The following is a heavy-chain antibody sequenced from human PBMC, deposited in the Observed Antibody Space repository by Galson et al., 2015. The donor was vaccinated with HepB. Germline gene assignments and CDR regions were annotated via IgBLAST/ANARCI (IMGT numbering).Heavy chain of an antibody. Sequence: SLRLSCAASGFAFSDVWMTWVRHVPGKGLEWVGHIRSKVHGGTTDSATPVKGRFTISRDDSTSSLYLQMSSLKNEDTAVYYCATDVPFTGGGALHIWGQGTMVTVSS. D-gene: IGHD3-10*02. CDR3: ATDVPFTGGGALHI. J-gene: IGHJ3*02. V-gene: IGHV3-15*01. CDR1: GFAFSDVW. CDR2: IRSKVHGGTT.